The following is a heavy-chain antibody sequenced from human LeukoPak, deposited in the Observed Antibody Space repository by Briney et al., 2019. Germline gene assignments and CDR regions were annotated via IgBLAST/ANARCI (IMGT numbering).Heavy chain of an antibody. D-gene: IGHD3-9*01. J-gene: IGHJ5*02. CDR2: TYYRSKWYN. Sequence: SQTLSLTCAISGDSVSSNSAAWNWIRQSPSRGLEWLGRTYYRSKWYNDYAVSVKSRITINPDTSKNQFSLQPNSVTPEDRAVYYCAREAWDYDILTGYQYSNWFDPWGQGTLVTVSS. CDR3: AREAWDYDILTGYQYSNWFDP. V-gene: IGHV6-1*01. CDR1: GDSVSSNSAA.